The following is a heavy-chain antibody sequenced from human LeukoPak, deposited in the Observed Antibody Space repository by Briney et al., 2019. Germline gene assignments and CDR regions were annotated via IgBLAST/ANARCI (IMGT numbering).Heavy chain of an antibody. CDR2: IWYDGSDE. D-gene: IGHD3-10*01. V-gene: IGHV3-30*02. J-gene: IGHJ4*02. Sequence: GGSLRLSCAASKFIFSDYGMHWVRQAPGKGLEWVAFIWYDGSDEYYADSVKGRFTISRDNSKNTLYLQMNSLTTEDTAVYYCAKGGGELGSGSLDYWGQGTLVTVST. CDR3: AKGGGELGSGSLDY. CDR1: KFIFSDYG.